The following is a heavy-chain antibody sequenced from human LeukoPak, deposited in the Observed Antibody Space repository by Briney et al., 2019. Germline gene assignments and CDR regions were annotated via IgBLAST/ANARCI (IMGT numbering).Heavy chain of an antibody. CDR1: GASITTYY. CDR2: IHSSGSA. Sequence: SETLSLTCTVSGASITTYYWGWIRQPPGKGLEYIGQIHSSGSANYNPSLKSRVAMSLDASKNQFSLTVSSVTAADTAIYYCARDILDVGATHYFDYWGQGSLLTVSS. J-gene: IGHJ4*02. D-gene: IGHD1-26*01. CDR3: ARDILDVGATHYFDY. V-gene: IGHV4-59*01.